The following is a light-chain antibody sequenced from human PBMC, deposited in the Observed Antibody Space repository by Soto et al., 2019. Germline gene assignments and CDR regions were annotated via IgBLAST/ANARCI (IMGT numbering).Light chain of an antibody. V-gene: IGKV3-15*01. CDR3: QQYNNWPPR. CDR2: GAS. CDR1: QSVSSK. J-gene: IGKJ1*01. Sequence: EIVLTQSPATLSVSPGERATLSCRASQSVSSKLAWYQQKPGQAPRLLIYGASTRATGIPARFSGSGSGTEFTLTISSLQSEDFAVYYCQQYNNWPPRFGQGTKVDIK.